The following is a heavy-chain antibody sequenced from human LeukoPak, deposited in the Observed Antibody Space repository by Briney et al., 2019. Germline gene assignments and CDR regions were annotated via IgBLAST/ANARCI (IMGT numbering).Heavy chain of an antibody. Sequence: GESLKISCKGSEYSFTNYWIAWVRQMPGQGLEWMGIIYPGDSDTRYTRYSPSFQGQVTISADKSISTAYLQWSSLKASASAMYYCASSWVAGYGTVLDYWGQGTLVTVSS. J-gene: IGHJ4*02. CDR3: ASSWVAGYGTVLDY. D-gene: IGHD6-19*01. CDR2: IYPGDSDTRYT. CDR1: EYSFTNYW. V-gene: IGHV5-51*01.